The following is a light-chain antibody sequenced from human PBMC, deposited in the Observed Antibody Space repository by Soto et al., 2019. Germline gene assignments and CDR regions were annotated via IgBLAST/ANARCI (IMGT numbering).Light chain of an antibody. CDR1: QSISDS. J-gene: IGKJ1*01. CDR3: QQYNGYWT. Sequence: DIQMTQSPSTLSASVGDRVTITCRASQSISDSLAWYQQKPGKAPKLLIYEASSLKSGVPSRFSGSRSGTDYILTISSLHPDDFATYYCQQYNGYWTFGQGTKVEIK. V-gene: IGKV1-5*03. CDR2: EAS.